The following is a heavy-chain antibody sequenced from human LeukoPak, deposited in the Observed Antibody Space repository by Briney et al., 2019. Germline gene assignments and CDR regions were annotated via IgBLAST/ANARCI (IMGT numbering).Heavy chain of an antibody. D-gene: IGHD3-22*01. CDR3: ARDWYYYDSSGDYLLS. CDR1: GFTFSSYA. CDR2: IKQDGSEK. V-gene: IGHV3-7*01. J-gene: IGHJ5*02. Sequence: GGSLRLSCAASGFTFSSYAMSWVRQAPGKGLEWVANIKQDGSEKYYVDSVKGRFTISRDDAKNSLYLQMNSLRAEDTAVYYCARDWYYYDSSGDYLLSWGQGTLVTVSS.